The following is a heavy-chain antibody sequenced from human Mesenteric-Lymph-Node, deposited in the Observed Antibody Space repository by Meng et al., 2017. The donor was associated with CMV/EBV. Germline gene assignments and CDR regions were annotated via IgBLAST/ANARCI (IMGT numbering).Heavy chain of an antibody. CDR1: GYTFTSYG. Sequence: NASGYTFTSYGISWVRQAPGQGLEWMGWISAYNGNTNSAQKLQGRVTMTTDTSTSTAYMELRSLRSDDTAVYYCASAPHYGGKRRYDYWGQGTLVTVSS. V-gene: IGHV1-18*04. J-gene: IGHJ4*02. CDR3: ASAPHYGGKRRYDY. CDR2: ISAYNGNT. D-gene: IGHD4-23*01.